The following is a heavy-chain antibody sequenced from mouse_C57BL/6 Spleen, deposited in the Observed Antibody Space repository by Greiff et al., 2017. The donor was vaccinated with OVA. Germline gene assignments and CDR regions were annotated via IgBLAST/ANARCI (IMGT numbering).Heavy chain of an antibody. Sequence: EVQLVESGGGLVKPGGSLKLSCAASGFTFSDYGMHWVRQAPEKGLEWVAYISSGSSTNYYADPVKGRFTISRDNAKHTLFLQMTRLRSEDTAMYYCARRSSSGPWFAYWGQGTLVTVSA. CDR2: ISSGSSTN. CDR3: ARRSSSGPWFAY. V-gene: IGHV5-17*01. CDR1: GFTFSDYG. D-gene: IGHD3-2*02. J-gene: IGHJ3*01.